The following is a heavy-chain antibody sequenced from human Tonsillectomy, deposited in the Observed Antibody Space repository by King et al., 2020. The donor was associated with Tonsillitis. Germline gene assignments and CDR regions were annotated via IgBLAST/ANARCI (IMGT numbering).Heavy chain of an antibody. CDR3: AKGVPSTGDRGGVDLYFDP. Sequence: VQLVESGGGVVQPGGSLRLSCAASGFTFSSYGMHWVRQAPGKGLEWVTFIQYDGSKKYYADSVKGRFTISRDNFKNTLYLQMNSLRAEDTALYYCAKGVPSTGDRGGVDLYFDPWGRGTLVTVSS. CDR1: GFTFSSYG. J-gene: IGHJ2*01. CDR2: IQYDGSKK. V-gene: IGHV3-30*02. D-gene: IGHD7-27*01.